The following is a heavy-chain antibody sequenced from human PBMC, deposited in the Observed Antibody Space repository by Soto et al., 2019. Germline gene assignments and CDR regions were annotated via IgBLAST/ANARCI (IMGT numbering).Heavy chain of an antibody. D-gene: IGHD3-22*01. V-gene: IGHV5-10-1*01. CDR2: IDPSDSQT. Sequence: PGESLKISCKGSGYSFAGYWITWVRQKPGKGLEWMGRIDPSDSQTYYSPSFRGHVTISATKSITTVFLQWSSLRASGTAMYYCARQIYDSDTGPNFQYYFDSWGQGTTVTVSS. CDR1: GYSFAGYW. J-gene: IGHJ4*02. CDR3: ARQIYDSDTGPNFQYYFDS.